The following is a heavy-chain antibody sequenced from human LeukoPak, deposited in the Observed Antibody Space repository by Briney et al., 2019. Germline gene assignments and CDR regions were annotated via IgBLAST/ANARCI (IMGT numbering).Heavy chain of an antibody. V-gene: IGHV5-51*01. CDR3: ARQGYGSNWMDASDI. Sequence: GESLKISCKGSGYRFTTSWIAWVRQLPGQGLEWMGIIYPGDSDTRYNPSFRGQVTISADKSISTAFLQWTGLQASGTAIYYCARQGYGSNWMDASDIWGQGTMVTVSS. CDR2: IYPGDSDT. J-gene: IGHJ3*02. D-gene: IGHD4-23*01. CDR1: GYRFTTSW.